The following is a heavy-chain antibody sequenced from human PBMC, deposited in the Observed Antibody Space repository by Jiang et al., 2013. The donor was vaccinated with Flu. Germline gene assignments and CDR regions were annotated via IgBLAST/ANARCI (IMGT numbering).Heavy chain of an antibody. J-gene: IGHJ4*02. D-gene: IGHD1-26*01. CDR1: GGSFSGYY. Sequence: LLKPSETLSLTCAVYGGSFSGYYWSWIRQPPGKGLEWIGEINHSGSTNYNPSLKSRVTISVDTSKNQFSLKMNSVTAADTAVYYCAGLGVGSTMAYFDCWGQGALVIVSS. CDR2: INHSGST. V-gene: IGHV4-34*01. CDR3: AGLGVGSTMAYFDC.